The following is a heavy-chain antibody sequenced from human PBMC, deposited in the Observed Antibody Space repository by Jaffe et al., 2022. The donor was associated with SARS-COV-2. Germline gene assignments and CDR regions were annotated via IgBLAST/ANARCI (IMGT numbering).Heavy chain of an antibody. J-gene: IGHJ5*02. D-gene: IGHD3-3*01. V-gene: IGHV4-61*02. Sequence: QVQLQESGPGLVKPSQTLSLTCTVSGGSISSGSYYWSWIRQPAGKGLEWIGRIYTSGSTNYNPSLKSRVTISVDTSKNQFSLKLSSVTAADTAVYYCARGRGDLEWLLSADNNWFDPWGQGTLVTVSS. CDR2: IYTSGST. CDR3: ARGRGDLEWLLSADNNWFDP. CDR1: GGSISSGSYY.